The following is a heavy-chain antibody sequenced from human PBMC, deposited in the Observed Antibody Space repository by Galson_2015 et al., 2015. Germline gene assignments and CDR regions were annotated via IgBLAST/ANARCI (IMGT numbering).Heavy chain of an antibody. CDR2: IYSDGNR. J-gene: IGHJ4*02. V-gene: IGHV2-5*02. Sequence: PALVKPTQTLTLTCTFSGFSLSASGVGVAWIRQPPGKALEWLALIYSDGNRHYSPSLKSRLTITKDTSKNHVVLTLTNMDPEDTATYYCGHRPVGGSFLDYWGQGTLVTISS. CDR3: GHRPVGGSFLDY. CDR1: GFSLSASGVG. D-gene: IGHD1-26*01.